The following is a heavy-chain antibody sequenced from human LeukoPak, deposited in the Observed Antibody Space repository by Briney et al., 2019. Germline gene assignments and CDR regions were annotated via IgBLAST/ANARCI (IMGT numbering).Heavy chain of an antibody. D-gene: IGHD3-22*01. CDR1: GGSISGYF. CDR2: IFYTGST. V-gene: IGHV4-59*08. J-gene: IGHJ4*02. Sequence: PSETLSLTCTVSGGSISGYFWYWIRQPPGKGLKWIGHIFYTGSTNYNPSFKSRVTISVDTYKNQFSMKLSSVTAADTAVYYCARLSNDGSGYRPDYWGQGTLVTVSS. CDR3: ARLSNDGSGYRPDY.